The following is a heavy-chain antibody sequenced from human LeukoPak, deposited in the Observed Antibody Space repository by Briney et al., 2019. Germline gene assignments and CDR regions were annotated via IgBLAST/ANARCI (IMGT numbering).Heavy chain of an antibody. CDR3: ARENTIFGVVIILDY. V-gene: IGHV4-4*07. CDR1: GGSISSYY. Sequence: SETLSLTCTVSGGSISSYYWSWIRQPAGKGLEWIGRIYTSGSTNYNPSLKSRVTMSVDTSKNQFSLKLSSVTAADTAVYYCARENTIFGVVIILDYWGQGTLVTVSS. D-gene: IGHD3-3*01. J-gene: IGHJ4*02. CDR2: IYTSGST.